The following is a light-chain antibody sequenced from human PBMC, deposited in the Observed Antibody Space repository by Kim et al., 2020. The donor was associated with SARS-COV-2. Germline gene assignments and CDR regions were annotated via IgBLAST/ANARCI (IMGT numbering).Light chain of an antibody. J-gene: IGKJ1*01. CDR1: ESIDRY. CDR2: AAS. CDR3: QQNYSPPRT. Sequence: DIQMTQSPSSLSASVGERVVISCRTSESIDRYLSWYQQKPGKAPTLLIYAASTLQSGVPSRFSGTRSGTDFTLTITSVQPEDFATYYCQQNYSPPRTFGQGTKVDI. V-gene: IGKV1-39*01.